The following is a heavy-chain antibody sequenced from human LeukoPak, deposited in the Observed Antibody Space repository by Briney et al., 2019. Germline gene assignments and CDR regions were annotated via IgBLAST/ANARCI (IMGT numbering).Heavy chain of an antibody. CDR1: GGSFSGYY. V-gene: IGHV4-34*01. J-gene: IGHJ5*02. Sequence: SETLSLTCAVYGGSFSGYYWSWIRQPPGKGLEWIGEINHSGSTNYNPSLKSRVTISVDTSKNQFSLKLSSVTAADTAVYYCARRITGTIRFFWFAPGGRGTRVTVSS. CDR3: ARRITGTIRFFWFAP. D-gene: IGHD1-7*01. CDR2: INHSGST.